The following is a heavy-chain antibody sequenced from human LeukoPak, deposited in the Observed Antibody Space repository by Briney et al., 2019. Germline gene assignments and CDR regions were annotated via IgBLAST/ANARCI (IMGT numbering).Heavy chain of an antibody. CDR1: GFTFSDYY. V-gene: IGHV3-11*06. J-gene: IGHJ4*02. CDR2: ISSSSSYI. Sequence: KPGGSLRLSCAASGFTFSDYYMSWIRQAPGKGLEWVSSISSSSSYIYYADSVKGRFTISRDNAKNSLYLQMNSLRAEDTAVYYCARDNDLLRYFDWPLDYWGQGTLVTVSS. D-gene: IGHD3-9*01. CDR3: ARDNDLLRYFDWPLDY.